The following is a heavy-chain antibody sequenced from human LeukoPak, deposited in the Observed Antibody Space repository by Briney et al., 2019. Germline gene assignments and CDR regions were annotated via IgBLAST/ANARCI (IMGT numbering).Heavy chain of an antibody. CDR2: ISSSSSYI. D-gene: IGHD5-18*01. J-gene: IGHJ3*02. Sequence: GGSLRLSCAASGFNFDDYAMHWVRQAPGKGLEWVSSISSSSSYIYYADSVKGRFTISRDNAKNSLHLQMNSLRSEDTAVYYCARSIQLWSPEAKDAFDIWGQGTMVTVSS. CDR3: ARSIQLWSPEAKDAFDI. CDR1: GFNFDDYA. V-gene: IGHV3-21*04.